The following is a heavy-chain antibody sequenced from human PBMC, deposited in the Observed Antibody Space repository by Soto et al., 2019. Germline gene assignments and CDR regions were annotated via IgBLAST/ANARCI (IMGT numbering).Heavy chain of an antibody. J-gene: IGHJ5*02. CDR2: INHSGST. CDR3: ARWGCSGGSCYFA. V-gene: IGHV4-34*01. D-gene: IGHD2-15*01. Sequence: PSETLSLTCAGYGGSFSGYYWSWIRQPPGKGLEWIGEINHSGSTNYNPALKRRVTISVDTSKNQFSLKLRSVTAADTAVYYCARWGCSGGSCYFAWGQGTLVTVSS. CDR1: GGSFSGYY.